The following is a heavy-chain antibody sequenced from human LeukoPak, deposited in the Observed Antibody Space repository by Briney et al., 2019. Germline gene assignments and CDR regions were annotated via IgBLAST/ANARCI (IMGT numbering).Heavy chain of an antibody. Sequence: PGGSLRLSCAASGFTFSSYSMNWVRQAPGKGLEWVSSISSSSSYIYYADSVKGRFTISRGNAKNSLYLQMNSLRAEDTAVYYCARGGSSTSCPFDYWGQGTLVTVSS. CDR1: GFTFSSYS. CDR2: ISSSSSYI. V-gene: IGHV3-21*01. J-gene: IGHJ4*02. CDR3: ARGGSSTSCPFDY. D-gene: IGHD2-2*01.